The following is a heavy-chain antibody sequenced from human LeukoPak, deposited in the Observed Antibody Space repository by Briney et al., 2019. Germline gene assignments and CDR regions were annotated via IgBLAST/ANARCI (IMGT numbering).Heavy chain of an antibody. Sequence: PSETLSLTCAVYGGSFSGYYWSWIRQPPGKGLEWIGEINHSGSTYYNPSLKSRVTISVDTSKNQFSLKLSSVTAADTAVYYCARGRITMVRGVIFDYWGQGTLVTVSS. V-gene: IGHV4-34*01. J-gene: IGHJ4*02. CDR3: ARGRITMVRGVIFDY. CDR2: INHSGST. D-gene: IGHD3-10*01. CDR1: GGSFSGYY.